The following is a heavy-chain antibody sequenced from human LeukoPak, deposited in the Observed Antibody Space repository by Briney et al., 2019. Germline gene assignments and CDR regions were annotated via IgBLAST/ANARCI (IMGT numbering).Heavy chain of an antibody. Sequence: PGGSLRLSCAASGFTFSSHDMHWVRQATGKGLEWVSAIGTAGDTYYAGSVKGRFTISRENAKNSLYLQMDSLRAGDTAVYYCARSPAGSSYYYYYGVDVWGPGTTVTVSS. V-gene: IGHV3-13*01. CDR3: ARSPAGSSYYYYYGVDV. J-gene: IGHJ6*02. CDR1: GFTFSSHD. D-gene: IGHD6-13*01. CDR2: IGTAGDT.